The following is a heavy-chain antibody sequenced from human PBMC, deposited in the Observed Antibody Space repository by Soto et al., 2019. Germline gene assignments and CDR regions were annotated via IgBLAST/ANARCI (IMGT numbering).Heavy chain of an antibody. CDR1: GGSISSYY. Sequence: SETLSLTCTVSGGSISSYYWSWIRQPPGKGLEWIGYIYYSGSTNYNPSLKSRVTISVDTSKNQFSLKLSSVTAADTAVYYCARHVLDCSGGSCLVHFDYWGQGTLVTVSS. CDR3: ARHVLDCSGGSCLVHFDY. D-gene: IGHD2-15*01. J-gene: IGHJ4*02. CDR2: IYYSGST. V-gene: IGHV4-59*08.